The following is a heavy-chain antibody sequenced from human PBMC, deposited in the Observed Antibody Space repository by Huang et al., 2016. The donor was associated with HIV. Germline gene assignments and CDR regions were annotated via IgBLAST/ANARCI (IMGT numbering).Heavy chain of an antibody. V-gene: IGHV5-51*01. CDR2: IYPAASDT. CDR1: GYSFSSYW. J-gene: IGHJ3*02. Sequence: EVHLEQSEAEVKTPGESLKISCRVSGYSFSSYWIGCVRQMPGRGLEWMGVIYPAASDTKYSPSFKGHGIMSVYKSFNTAYLQWRALRASDSGTFYCARQHSGYHVFDIWGQGTTITVS. CDR3: ARQHSGYHVFDI. D-gene: IGHD5-12*01.